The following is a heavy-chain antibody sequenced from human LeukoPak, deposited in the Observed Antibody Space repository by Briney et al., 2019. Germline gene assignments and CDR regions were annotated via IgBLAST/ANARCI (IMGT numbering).Heavy chain of an antibody. Sequence: GGSLRLSCAASGFTFSSYSMNWVRQAPGKGLEWVSYISSSSSTIYYADSVKGRFTISRDNAKNSLYLQINSLRAEDTAVYYCARGSAYYDFWSGSLNWFDPWGQGTLVTVSS. CDR1: GFTFSSYS. CDR3: ARGSAYYDFWSGSLNWFDP. CDR2: ISSSSSTI. D-gene: IGHD3-3*01. J-gene: IGHJ5*02. V-gene: IGHV3-48*04.